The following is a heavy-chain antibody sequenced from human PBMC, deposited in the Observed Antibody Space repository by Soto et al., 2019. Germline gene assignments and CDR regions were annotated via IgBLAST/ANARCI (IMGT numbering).Heavy chain of an antibody. D-gene: IGHD1-1*01. V-gene: IGHV4-61*01. CDR3: AREFSNSPEAFDY. J-gene: IGHJ4*02. CDR1: GVSVKSDYYY. CDR2: IYSSGRT. Sequence: SETLSLTCTVSGVSVKSDYYYWTWIRQPPGKGLEWIGYIYSSGRTNYNPSLASRLAMSVNTSRNQFSLRLSSVTAADTAVFYCAREFSNSPEAFDYWGQGALVTVS.